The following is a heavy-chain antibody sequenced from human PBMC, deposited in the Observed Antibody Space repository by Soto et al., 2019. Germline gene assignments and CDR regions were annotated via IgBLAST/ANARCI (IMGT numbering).Heavy chain of an antibody. D-gene: IGHD2-2*01. V-gene: IGHV1-2*02. CDR1: GYTFTGYY. Sequence: GASVKVSCKASGYTFTGYYMHWVRQAPGQGLEWMGWINPNSGGTNYAQKFQGRVTMTRDTSISTAYMELSRLRSDDTAVYYCARSEEGYCSSTSCSYRYYFDYWGQGTLVTVSS. CDR2: INPNSGGT. CDR3: ARSEEGYCSSTSCSYRYYFDY. J-gene: IGHJ4*02.